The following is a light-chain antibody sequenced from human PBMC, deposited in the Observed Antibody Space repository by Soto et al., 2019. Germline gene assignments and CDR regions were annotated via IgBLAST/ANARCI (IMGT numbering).Light chain of an antibody. CDR1: SSDVGGYNY. Sequence: QSVLTQPPSASGSPGQSVTISCTGTSSDVGGYNYVSWYQQHPGKAPKLMIYEVSKRPSGVPDRFSGSKSSSTASLTVSGLQAEDEADYYCSSYAGSSNLVCGGGTKLTVL. CDR3: SSYAGSSNLV. J-gene: IGLJ2*01. V-gene: IGLV2-8*01. CDR2: EVS.